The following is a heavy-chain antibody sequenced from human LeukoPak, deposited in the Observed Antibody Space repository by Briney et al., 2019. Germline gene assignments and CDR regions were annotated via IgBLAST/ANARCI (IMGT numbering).Heavy chain of an antibody. V-gene: IGHV3-74*01. J-gene: IGHJ4*02. D-gene: IGHD6-13*01. Sequence: PGGSLRLSCAASGFSFSSHWMYWIRQAPGKGLVWVSRMNSGGSSIGYADSVKGRFTISRDNANNMLFLQMNSLRAEDTALYYCARGEGVPAAGPGQREQEHYFDYWGQGTLVTVSS. CDR3: ARGEGVPAAGPGQREQEHYFDY. CDR2: MNSGGSSI. CDR1: GFSFSSHW.